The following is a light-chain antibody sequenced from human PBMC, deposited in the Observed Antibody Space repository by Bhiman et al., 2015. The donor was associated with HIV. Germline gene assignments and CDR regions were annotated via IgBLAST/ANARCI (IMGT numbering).Light chain of an antibody. J-gene: IGLJ1*01. CDR3: SSYTSTSTLV. CDR2: DVS. CDR1: GSDVGGYNH. Sequence: QSALTQPASVSGSPGQSITISCTGSGSDVGGYNHVSWYQQHPGKVPKVMIYDVSNRPSGVSNRFSGSKSGNTASLTISGLQAEDEADYYCSSYTSTSTLVFGTGTKVTVL. V-gene: IGLV2-14*03.